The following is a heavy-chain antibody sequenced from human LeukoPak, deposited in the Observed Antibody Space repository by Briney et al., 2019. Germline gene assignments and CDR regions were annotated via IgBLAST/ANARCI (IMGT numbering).Heavy chain of an antibody. CDR3: ARADDYVWGSYRWSYFDY. D-gene: IGHD3-16*02. Sequence: SVTVSFKASGGTFSRYAISWVRQAPGHGLEWMGGIIPIFGTANYAQKFQGRVTITADESTSTAYMELSSLRTEDTSVYYCARADDYVWGSYRWSYFDYWGQGTLVTVSS. V-gene: IGHV1-69*13. J-gene: IGHJ4*02. CDR1: GGTFSRYA. CDR2: IIPIFGTA.